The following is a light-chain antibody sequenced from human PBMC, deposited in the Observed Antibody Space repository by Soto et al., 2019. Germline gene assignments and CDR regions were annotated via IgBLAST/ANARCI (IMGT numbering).Light chain of an antibody. Sequence: DTQLTQSPSFLSASVGDRVTIACRASQDVSRSVGWYQQKPGTAPKLLISAASTLNSGVPSRFSGSGSGTDFTLTISSLQPEDFAVYYCQQYGSSPRTFGQGTKVDIK. V-gene: IGKV1-9*01. CDR1: QDVSRS. J-gene: IGKJ1*01. CDR3: QQYGSSPRT. CDR2: AAS.